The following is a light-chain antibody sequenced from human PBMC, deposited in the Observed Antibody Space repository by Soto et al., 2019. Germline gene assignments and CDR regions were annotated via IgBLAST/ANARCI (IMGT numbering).Light chain of an antibody. Sequence: QLVLTQPPSVSGAPGQRVTISCTGSSSNIGAGYDVHWYQQLPGTAPKLLIYGNSNRPSGVPDRFSGSKSGTSASLASTGLQAEDEADYYCQSYDSSLSVVFGGGTKLTVL. J-gene: IGLJ2*01. CDR3: QSYDSSLSVV. CDR1: SSNIGAGYD. CDR2: GNS. V-gene: IGLV1-40*01.